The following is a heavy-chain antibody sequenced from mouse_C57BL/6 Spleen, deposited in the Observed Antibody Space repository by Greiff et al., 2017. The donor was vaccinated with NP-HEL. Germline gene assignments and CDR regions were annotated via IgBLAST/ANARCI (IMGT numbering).Heavy chain of an antibody. V-gene: IGHV1-19*01. CDR3: ARGDDYDDSSFAY. J-gene: IGHJ3*01. CDR2: INPYNGGT. Sequence: VQLKESGPVLVKPGASVKMSCKASGYTFTDYYMNWVKQSHGKSLEWIGVINPYNGGTSYNQKFKGKATLTVDKSSSTAYMELNSLTSEDSAVYYCARGDDYDDSSFAYWGQGTLVTVSA. CDR1: GYTFTDYY. D-gene: IGHD2-4*01.